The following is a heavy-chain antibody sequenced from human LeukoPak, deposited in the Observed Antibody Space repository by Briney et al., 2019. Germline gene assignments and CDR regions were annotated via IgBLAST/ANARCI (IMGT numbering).Heavy chain of an antibody. J-gene: IGHJ4*02. D-gene: IGHD6-19*01. Sequence: ASETLSLTCTVSGGSISGYFWSWIRQPPGKGLEWIGYIFYTGSTNYNPSLKSRATLSLDTSKNQFSLRLTSVTAADTAVYYCARKLSSGWYGFDYWGQGTLVTVSS. CDR3: ARKLSSGWYGFDY. V-gene: IGHV4-59*01. CDR2: IFYTGST. CDR1: GGSISGYF.